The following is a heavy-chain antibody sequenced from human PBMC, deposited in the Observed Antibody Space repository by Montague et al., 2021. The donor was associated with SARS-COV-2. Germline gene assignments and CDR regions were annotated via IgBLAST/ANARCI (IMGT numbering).Heavy chain of an antibody. CDR1: GFTFRSYW. D-gene: IGHD3-22*01. V-gene: IGHV3-74*01. CDR2: INSDRSST. J-gene: IGHJ3*02. CDR3: ARAPRRHYYDSTGFDAFDI. Sequence: SLRLSCAASGFTFRSYWMHWVRQAPGKGLVWVSRINSDRSSTTYADSVKGRFAISRDNAKNTLYLQMNSLRAEDTAVYYCARAPRRHYYDSTGFDAFDIWGQGTMVTVSS.